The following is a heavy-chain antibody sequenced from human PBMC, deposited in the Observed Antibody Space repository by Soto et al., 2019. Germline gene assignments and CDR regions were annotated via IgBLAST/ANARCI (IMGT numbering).Heavy chain of an antibody. CDR2: IYWDDDK. V-gene: IGHV2-5*02. CDR3: ARGITGIHFDY. J-gene: IGHJ4*02. D-gene: IGHD1-20*01. CDR1: GFSLSTSGVG. Sequence: QITLKESGPTLVKPTQTLTLTCTFSGFSLSTSGVGVGWIRQPPGKALEWLALIYWDDDKRYSPSLKSRLTITKDPSKNQVVLTMTNMDPVDTATYYCARGITGIHFDYWGQGTLVTVSS.